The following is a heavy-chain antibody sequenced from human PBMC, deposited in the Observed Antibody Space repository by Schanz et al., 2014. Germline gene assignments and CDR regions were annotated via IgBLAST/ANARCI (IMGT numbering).Heavy chain of an antibody. V-gene: IGHV3-11*01. CDR3: ARENLNWEAFDI. D-gene: IGHD7-27*01. Sequence: KLVESGGGLVKPGGSLRLSCAASGFIFNDYYMNWIRQAPGKGLEWLSYISRDGTTSYYADSVKGRFTISRDNAKNSLYLEMTSLRGEDTAVYYCARENLNWEAFDIWGQGTVVTVSS. CDR1: GFIFNDYY. J-gene: IGHJ3*02. CDR2: ISRDGTTS.